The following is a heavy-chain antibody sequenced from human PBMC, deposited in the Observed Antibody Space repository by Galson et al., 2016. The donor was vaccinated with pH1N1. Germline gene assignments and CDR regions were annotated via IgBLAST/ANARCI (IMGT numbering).Heavy chain of an antibody. CDR1: GYSFKSYW. CDR2: IYPGDSDT. D-gene: IGHD1/OR15-1a*01. J-gene: IGHJ4*02. Sequence: QSGAEVKKSGESLKISCKGSGYSFKSYWIAWVRQMPGKGLEWMGIIYPGDSDTRYSPSFRGQVIMSADKSISTAFLQWSSLNASDTAMYYCARRGINGTDFWGQGTLVTVSS. CDR3: ARRGINGTDF. V-gene: IGHV5-51*01.